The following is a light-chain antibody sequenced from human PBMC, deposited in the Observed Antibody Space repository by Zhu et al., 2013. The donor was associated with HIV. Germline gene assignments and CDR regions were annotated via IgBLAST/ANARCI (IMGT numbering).Light chain of an antibody. Sequence: QSALTQPASVSGSPGQSITLSCTGTSNDVGSYHLVSWYQQHPGKAPKLLIYEVSNRPSGVSNRFSGSKSGNTASLTVSGLQAEDEADYYCSSHTSGTLYVFGTGTKVTVL. V-gene: IGLV2-14*02. J-gene: IGLJ1*01. CDR3: SSHTSGTLYV. CDR2: EVS. CDR1: SNDVGSYHL.